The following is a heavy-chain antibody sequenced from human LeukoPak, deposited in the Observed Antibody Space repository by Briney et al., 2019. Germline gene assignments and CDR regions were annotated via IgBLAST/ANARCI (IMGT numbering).Heavy chain of an antibody. D-gene: IGHD3-22*01. Sequence: SQTLSLTCTVSGGSISSGSYYWSWIRQPAGKGLEWIGRIYTSGSTNYNPSLKSRVTISVDTSKNQFSLKLSSVTAADTAVYYCARGPGYYDSSGYHDYWGQGTLVTVSS. J-gene: IGHJ4*02. CDR2: IYTSGST. CDR3: ARGPGYYDSSGYHDY. V-gene: IGHV4-61*02. CDR1: GGSISSGSYY.